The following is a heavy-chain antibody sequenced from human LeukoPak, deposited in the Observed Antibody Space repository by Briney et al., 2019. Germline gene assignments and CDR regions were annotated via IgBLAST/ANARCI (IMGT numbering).Heavy chain of an antibody. Sequence: GASVKVSCKASGYTFTGYYMHWVRQAPGQGLEWMGWINPNSGGTIYAQKFQGRVTMTRDTSISTVCMELSRLRSDDTAVYYCARAPPVTRGPFDPWGQGTLVTVSS. J-gene: IGHJ5*02. CDR2: INPNSGGT. D-gene: IGHD2-15*01. V-gene: IGHV1-2*02. CDR1: GYTFTGYY. CDR3: ARAPPVTRGPFDP.